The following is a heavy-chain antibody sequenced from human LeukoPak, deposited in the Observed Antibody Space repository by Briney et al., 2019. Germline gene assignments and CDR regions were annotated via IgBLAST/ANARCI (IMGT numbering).Heavy chain of an antibody. D-gene: IGHD1-26*01. V-gene: IGHV3-21*01. CDR2: ISSSSSYI. CDR1: GFTFSSYS. CDR3: ARARGGGSYEFDY. Sequence: GSLRLSCAASGFTFSSYSMNWVRQAPRKGLEWVSSISSSSSYIYYADSVKGRFTISRDNAKNSLYLQMNSLRAEDTAVYYCARARGGGSYEFDYWGQGTLVTVSS. J-gene: IGHJ4*02.